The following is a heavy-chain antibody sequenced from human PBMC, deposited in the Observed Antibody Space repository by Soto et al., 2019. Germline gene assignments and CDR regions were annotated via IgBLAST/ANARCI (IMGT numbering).Heavy chain of an antibody. Sequence: QLQLQESGTGLVKPSETLSLTCTTSDGSISSSSSSYYGGWIRQPPGKGLEGSGNIYYGVSIYYTPDFKGLVTISVDTFTNQCSWNLSSVTAADAAVYYCATTAAFTRNGGLNRWGQGSLVSVSS. CDR3: ATTAAFTRNGGLNR. CDR1: DGSISSSSSSYY. V-gene: IGHV4-39*01. J-gene: IGHJ4*02. CDR2: IYYGVSI. D-gene: IGHD2-8*01.